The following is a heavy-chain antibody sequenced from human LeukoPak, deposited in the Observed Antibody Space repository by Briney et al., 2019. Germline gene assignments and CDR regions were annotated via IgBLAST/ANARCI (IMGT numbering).Heavy chain of an antibody. CDR1: GSNFEDYG. CDR2: IYSGGST. Sequence: TGGSLRLSCADSGSNFEDYGMSWVRQAPGKGLEWVSVIYSGGSTYYADSVKGRFTISRDNSKNTLYLQMNSLRAEDTAVYYCARAAESEYSSSSAAFDIWGQGTMVTVSS. CDR3: ARAAESEYSSSSAAFDI. D-gene: IGHD6-6*01. J-gene: IGHJ3*02. V-gene: IGHV3-66*02.